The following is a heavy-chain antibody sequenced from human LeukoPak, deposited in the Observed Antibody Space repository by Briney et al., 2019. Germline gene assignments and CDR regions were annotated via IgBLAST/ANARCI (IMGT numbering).Heavy chain of an antibody. D-gene: IGHD6-19*01. CDR1: GFTFSSYG. Sequence: GRSLRLSCAASGFTFSSYGMHWVRQAPGKGLEWVAVISYDGSNKYYADSVKGRFTISRDNSKNTLYLQMNSLRAEDTAVYYCAKEDSGWSPFDYWGQGTLVTVSS. CDR3: AKEDSGWSPFDY. CDR2: ISYDGSNK. J-gene: IGHJ4*02. V-gene: IGHV3-30*18.